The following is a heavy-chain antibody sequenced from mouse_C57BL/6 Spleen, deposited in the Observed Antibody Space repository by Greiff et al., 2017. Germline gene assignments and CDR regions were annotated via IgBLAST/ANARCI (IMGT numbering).Heavy chain of an antibody. D-gene: IGHD1-1*01. CDR3: TTHYYGSSWFAY. Sequence: EVKLQESGAELVRPGASVKLSCTASGFNIKDYYMHWVKQRPEQGLEWIGRIDPEDGDTEYAPKFQGKATMTADTSSNTAYLQLSSLTSEDTAVYYCTTHYYGSSWFAYWGQGTLVTVSA. CDR1: GFNIKDYY. CDR2: IDPEDGDT. J-gene: IGHJ3*01. V-gene: IGHV14-1*01.